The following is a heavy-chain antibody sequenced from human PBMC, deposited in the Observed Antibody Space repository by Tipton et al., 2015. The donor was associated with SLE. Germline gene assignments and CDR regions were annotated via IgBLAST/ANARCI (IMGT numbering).Heavy chain of an antibody. J-gene: IGHJ4*02. CDR3: ARQDSSSWSPLGY. CDR2: IYTSGST. D-gene: IGHD6-13*01. CDR1: GGSFSGYY. Sequence: TLSITCAVYGGSFSGYYWSWIRQPPGKGLEWIGYIYTSGSTNYNPSLKSRVTISVDTSKNQFSLKLSSVTAADTAVYYCARQDSSSWSPLGYWGQGTLVTVSS. V-gene: IGHV4-4*09.